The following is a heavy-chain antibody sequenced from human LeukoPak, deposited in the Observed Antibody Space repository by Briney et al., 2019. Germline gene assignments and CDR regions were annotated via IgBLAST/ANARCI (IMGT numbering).Heavy chain of an antibody. V-gene: IGHV4-39*02. CDR2: IYYTGKT. CDR3: ARERQWLVRVIWFDP. CDR1: GGSINSSSDY. D-gene: IGHD6-19*01. J-gene: IGHJ5*02. Sequence: SETLSLTCFVSGGSINSSSDYWGWIRQPPGKGLEWIGTIYYTGKTYYNPSLKSRVTISVDTSKNQFSLKLSSVTAADTAVYYCARERQWLVRVIWFDPWGQGTLVTVSS.